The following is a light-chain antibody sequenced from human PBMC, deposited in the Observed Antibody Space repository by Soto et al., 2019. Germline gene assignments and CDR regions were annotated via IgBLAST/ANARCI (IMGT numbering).Light chain of an antibody. CDR3: QDYNSWT. V-gene: IGKV1-5*01. Sequence: DIQLTHSPSSLSASVGASFNITCRASQSISSWLAWYQQKPGKAPKLLIYDASSLESGVSSRFSGSGSGTEFTLTISSMQPDDFATYYCQDYNSWTFGQGTKVDIK. J-gene: IGKJ1*01. CDR1: QSISSW. CDR2: DAS.